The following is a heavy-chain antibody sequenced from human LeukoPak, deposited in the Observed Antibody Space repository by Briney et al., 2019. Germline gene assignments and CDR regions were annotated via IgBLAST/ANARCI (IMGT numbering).Heavy chain of an antibody. Sequence: GALRLSCAASGFSFAGYAMSWVRQAPGKGLEWVSAISGSGGSIYYADSVKGQFTISRDNSKDTLYLQMNGLRAEDTAVYYCAKAGITIFNWDYWGQGTLVTVSS. CDR1: GFSFAGYA. CDR3: AKAGITIFNWDY. CDR2: ISGSGGSI. J-gene: IGHJ4*02. V-gene: IGHV3-23*01. D-gene: IGHD3-9*01.